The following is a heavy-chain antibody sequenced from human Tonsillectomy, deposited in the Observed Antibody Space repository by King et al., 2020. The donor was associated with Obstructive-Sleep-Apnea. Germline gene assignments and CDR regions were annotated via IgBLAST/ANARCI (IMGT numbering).Heavy chain of an antibody. CDR2: IYWNDDK. Sequence: ITLKESGPTLVKPTQTLTLTCTFSGISLSISGVGVGWIRQPPGKALEWLALIYWNDDKRYSPSLRSRLTITKDSSKDQVVLTMTNNDPVDTATYYCSRSDGAPIADVGKSAFDVWGQGTMVSV. V-gene: IGHV2-5*01. D-gene: IGHD6-13*01. CDR1: GISLSISGVG. J-gene: IGHJ3*01. CDR3: SRSDGAPIADVGKSAFDV.